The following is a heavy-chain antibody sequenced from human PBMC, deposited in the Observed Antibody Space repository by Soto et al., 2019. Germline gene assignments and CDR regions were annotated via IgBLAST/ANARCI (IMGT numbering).Heavy chain of an antibody. D-gene: IGHD3-22*01. CDR3: ARSGYSDGSGYYQS. Sequence: QVQLVQSGAEVKKPGSSVKVSCKASGYTFTSNGISWVRQAPGQGLEWMGWISAYNGNTNYAQKIQGRVTLHTDTTTSTDYMGMRGLRSGATAVYYCARSGYSDGSGYYQSGGQGPLVAVSS. J-gene: IGHJ4*02. CDR2: ISAYNGNT. CDR1: GYTFTSNG. V-gene: IGHV1-18*04.